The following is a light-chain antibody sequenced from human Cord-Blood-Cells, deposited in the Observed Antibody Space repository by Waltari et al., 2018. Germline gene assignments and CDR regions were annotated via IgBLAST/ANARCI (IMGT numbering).Light chain of an antibody. CDR3: SSYTSSSTYV. CDR1: SSDVGGYNY. J-gene: IGLJ1*01. Sequence: QSALTQPASVSGSPGQPTTISCTGTSSDVGGYNYVPWYQQHPGKAPKLMIYDVSNRPSGVSNRFSGSKSGNTASLTISGLQAEDEADYYCSSYTSSSTYVFGTGTKVTVL. V-gene: IGLV2-14*03. CDR2: DVS.